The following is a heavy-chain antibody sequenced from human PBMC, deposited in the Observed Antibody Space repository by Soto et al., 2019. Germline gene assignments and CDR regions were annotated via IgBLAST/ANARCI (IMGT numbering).Heavy chain of an antibody. CDR3: AGAGSSSFGYYFYYYYMDV. V-gene: IGHV3-21*01. J-gene: IGHJ6*03. Sequence: EVQLVESGGGLVKPGGSLRLSCAASGFTFSSYSMNWVRQAPGKGLEWVSSISSSSSYIYYADSVKGRFTISRDNAKNSLYLQMNSVGAEDTAVYYCAGAGSSSFGYYFYYYYMDVWGKGTTVTVSS. CDR2: ISSSSSYI. CDR1: GFTFSSYS. D-gene: IGHD6-6*01.